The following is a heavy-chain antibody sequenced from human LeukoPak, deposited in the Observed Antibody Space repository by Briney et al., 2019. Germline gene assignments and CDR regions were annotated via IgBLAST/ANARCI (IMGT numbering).Heavy chain of an antibody. CDR1: GFTFSSYE. V-gene: IGHV3-48*03. Sequence: PGGSLRLSCAASGFTFSSYEMNWVRQAPGKGLEWLSYITSDGTTIYNADSVKGRFTISRDNAKNSLYLQMNSLRSEDTAVYYCARVGYSNRWYLDCWGQGTLVTVSS. J-gene: IGHJ4*02. CDR2: ITSDGTTI. D-gene: IGHD6-13*01. CDR3: ARVGYSNRWYLDC.